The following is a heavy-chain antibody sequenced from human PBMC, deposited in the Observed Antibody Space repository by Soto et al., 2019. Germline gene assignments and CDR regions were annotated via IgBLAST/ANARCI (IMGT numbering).Heavy chain of an antibody. CDR3: ARQKQWLSPFDD. CDR1: GGSISSGGDY. J-gene: IGHJ4*02. V-gene: IGHV4-31*03. D-gene: IGHD6-19*01. Sequence: QVQLQESGPGLVKPSQTLSLTCTVSGGSISSGGDYWNWIRQHPGKGLEWIGYIHNSGITDYNPSLKSRVIISVDTSTNQFSLKLSSVTAADTAVYYCARQKQWLSPFDDWGQGTLVTVSS. CDR2: IHNSGIT.